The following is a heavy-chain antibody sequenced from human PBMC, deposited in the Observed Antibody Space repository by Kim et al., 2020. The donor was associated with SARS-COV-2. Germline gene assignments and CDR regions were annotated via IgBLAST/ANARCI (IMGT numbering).Heavy chain of an antibody. CDR3: AKDILPSVASGGIRFDF. V-gene: IGHV3-9*01. Sequence: GGSLRLSCAASGFTFDDYTMHWVRQAPGRGLEWVAGVNWNSDKIVYGDSVKGRFTISRDNARNSLYLQMNSLRLEDAAVYYCAKDILPSVASGGIRFDFWGRGTQVIVTS. CDR2: VNWNSDKI. CDR1: GFTFDDYT. D-gene: IGHD2-15*01. J-gene: IGHJ4*02.